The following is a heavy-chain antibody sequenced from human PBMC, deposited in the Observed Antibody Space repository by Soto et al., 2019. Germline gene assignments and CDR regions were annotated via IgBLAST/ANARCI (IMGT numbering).Heavy chain of an antibody. V-gene: IGHV3-73*02. D-gene: IGHD3-10*01. CDR1: GLTFSGSA. J-gene: IGHJ4*02. CDR2: IRSKANSYAT. CDR3: SSCGSGQTTDY. Sequence: EVQVVESGGGLVQPGGSVELSCAASGLTFSGSAMHWVRQASGKGLEWVGRIRSKANSYATAYAASVKGRFTISRDESKNTVYLQMKTVKTEDTAVYYCSSCGSGQTTDYWGQRTLVTVSS.